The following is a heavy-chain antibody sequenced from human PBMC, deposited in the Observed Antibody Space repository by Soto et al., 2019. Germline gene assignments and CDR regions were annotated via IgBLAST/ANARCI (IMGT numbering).Heavy chain of an antibody. D-gene: IGHD3-3*01. CDR3: ARARVKDRGLEWLLLGWFDP. CDR2: IIPIFGTA. V-gene: IGHV1-69*13. CDR1: GGTFSSYA. J-gene: IGHJ5*02. Sequence: GASVKVSCKASGGTFSSYAISWVRQAPGQGLEWMGGIIPIFGTANYAQKFQGRVTITADESTSTAYMELSSLRSEDTAVYYCARARVKDRGLEWLLLGWFDPWGQGTLVTVSS.